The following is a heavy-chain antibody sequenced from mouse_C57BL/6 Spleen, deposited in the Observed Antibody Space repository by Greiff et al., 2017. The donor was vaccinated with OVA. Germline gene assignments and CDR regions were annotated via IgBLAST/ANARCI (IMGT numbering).Heavy chain of an antibody. CDR1: GYTFTSYW. CDR2: IYPSDSET. J-gene: IGHJ3*01. CDR3: ARDWDGFAY. V-gene: IGHV1-61*01. Sequence: QVQLQQPGAELVRPGSSVKLSCKASGYTFTSYWMDWVKQRPGQGLEWIGNIYPSDSETHYNQKFKDKATLTVDKSSRTAYMQLSSLTSEDSTVYFCARDWDGFAYWGQGTLVTVSA. D-gene: IGHD4-1*01.